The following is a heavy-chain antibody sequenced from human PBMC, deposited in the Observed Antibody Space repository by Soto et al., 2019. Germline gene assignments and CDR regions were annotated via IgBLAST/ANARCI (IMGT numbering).Heavy chain of an antibody. CDR2: IYYSGST. J-gene: IGHJ4*02. CDR1: GGSVSSGGYY. Sequence: PSETLSLTCTVSGGSVSSGGYYWSWIRQHPGKGLEWIGYIYYSGSTHYNPSLKSRVTISVDTSKNQFSLKLSSVTAADTAVYYCARDSSQAVMFDYWGQGTLVTVSS. V-gene: IGHV4-31*03. CDR3: ARDSSQAVMFDY. D-gene: IGHD2-2*01.